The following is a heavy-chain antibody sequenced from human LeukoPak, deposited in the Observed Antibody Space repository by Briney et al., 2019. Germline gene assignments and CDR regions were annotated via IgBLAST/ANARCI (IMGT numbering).Heavy chain of an antibody. Sequence: PGGSLRLSCAASGFTFSSLAMSWVRQAPGKGLEWVSGISGSGGNTYYADSVKGRFTISRDNSENTLYLQMNSLRAEDTAVYYCAKDPERWLQLRLGFSDWGQGTLVTVSS. CDR3: AKDPERWLQLRLGFSD. CDR1: GFTFSSLA. D-gene: IGHD5-24*01. CDR2: ISGSGGNT. V-gene: IGHV3-23*01. J-gene: IGHJ4*02.